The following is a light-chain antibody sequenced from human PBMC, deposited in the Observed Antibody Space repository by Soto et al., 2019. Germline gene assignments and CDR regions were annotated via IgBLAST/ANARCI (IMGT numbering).Light chain of an antibody. CDR3: CSHAGSYTYV. CDR1: SSDVGGYNY. J-gene: IGLJ1*01. CDR2: DVT. V-gene: IGLV2-11*01. Sequence: QSALTQPRSVSGSPGQSLTISCTGTSSDVGGYNYVSWYQQHPGKVPKLMIYDVTKRPSGVPDRFSGSKSGNTASLTISGRQSEDEADYYCCSHAGSYTYVFGTGTKLTVL.